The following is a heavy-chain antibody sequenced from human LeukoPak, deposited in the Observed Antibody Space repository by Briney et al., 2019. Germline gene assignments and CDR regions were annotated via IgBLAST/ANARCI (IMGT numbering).Heavy chain of an antibody. CDR2: IYYSGST. CDR3: ARRARYYYGMDV. Sequence: SETLSLTCAVYGGSFSGYYWGWIRQPPGKGLEWIGSIYYSGSTYYNPSLKSRVTISVDTSKNQFSLKLSSVTAADTAVYYCARRARYYYGMDVWGQGTTVTVSS. CDR1: GGSFSGYY. V-gene: IGHV4-39*01. J-gene: IGHJ6*02.